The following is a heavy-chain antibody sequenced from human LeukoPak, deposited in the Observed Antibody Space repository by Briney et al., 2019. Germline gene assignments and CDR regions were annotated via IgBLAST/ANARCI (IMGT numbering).Heavy chain of an antibody. CDR2: IKSKIDGCTT. J-gene: IGHJ4*02. Sequence: PGGSLRLSCAASGFTVSSNYMSWVRQAPGKGLEWVGRIKSKIDGCTTDYVAPVKGRFTISRDDSRNTLYMQMNSLKTEDTAVYYCTRDQTPYYWGQGTLVTVSS. V-gene: IGHV3-15*01. CDR1: GFTVSSNY. CDR3: TRDQTPYY.